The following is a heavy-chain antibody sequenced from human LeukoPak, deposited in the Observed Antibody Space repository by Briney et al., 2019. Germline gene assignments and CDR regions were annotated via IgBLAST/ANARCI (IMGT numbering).Heavy chain of an antibody. CDR2: IYYSGST. D-gene: IGHD6-13*01. Sequence: SETLSLTCTVSGGSISSGGYYWSWIRQHPGKGLEWIGYIYYSGSTYYNPSLKSRVTISVDTSKNQFSLKLSSVTAADTAVYYCARVADSSSWYSFSFGWFDPWGQGTLVTVSS. V-gene: IGHV4-31*03. CDR1: GGSISSGGYY. J-gene: IGHJ5*02. CDR3: ARVADSSSWYSFSFGWFDP.